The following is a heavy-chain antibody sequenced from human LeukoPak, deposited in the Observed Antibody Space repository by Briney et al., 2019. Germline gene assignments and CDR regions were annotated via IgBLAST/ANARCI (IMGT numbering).Heavy chain of an antibody. CDR1: GGSISSYY. V-gene: IGHV4-4*07. Sequence: PSETLSLTCTVSGGSISSYYWSWIRQPAGKGLEWIGRIYTSGSTNYNPSLKSRVTMSVDTSNNQFSLKLSSVTAADTAVYYCARTTEDDYVWGSYRYSYYFDYWGQGTLVTVSS. CDR3: ARTTEDDYVWGSYRYSYYFDY. CDR2: IYTSGST. J-gene: IGHJ4*02. D-gene: IGHD3-16*02.